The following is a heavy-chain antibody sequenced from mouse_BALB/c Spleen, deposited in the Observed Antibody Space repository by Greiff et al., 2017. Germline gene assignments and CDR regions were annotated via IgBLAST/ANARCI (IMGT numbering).Heavy chain of an antibody. CDR3: ARDYYYGSRYFDY. J-gene: IGHJ2*01. CDR1: GFSLTSYG. V-gene: IGHV2-9*02. D-gene: IGHD1-1*01. Sequence: VKLQQSGPGLVAPSQSLSITCTVSGFSLTSYGVHWVRQPPGKGLEWLGVIWAGGSTNYNSALMSRLSISKDNSKSQVFLKMNSLQTDDTAMYYCARDYYYGSRYFDYWGQGTTLTVSS. CDR2: IWAGGST.